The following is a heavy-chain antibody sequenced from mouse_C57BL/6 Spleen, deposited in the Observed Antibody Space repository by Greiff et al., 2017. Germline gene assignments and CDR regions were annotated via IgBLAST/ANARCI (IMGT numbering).Heavy chain of an antibody. Sequence: QVQLQQPGAELVKPGASVKLSCKASGYTFISYWMHWVKQRPGRGLEWIGRIDPNGGGTKYKEKFKSKATMTADKPSSTAYMQLSSLTSEDSAVYYCARESYYGSSYYFDYWGQGTTLTVSS. CDR3: ARESYYGSSYYFDY. CDR2: IDPNGGGT. J-gene: IGHJ2*01. D-gene: IGHD1-1*01. CDR1: GYTFISYW. V-gene: IGHV1-72*01.